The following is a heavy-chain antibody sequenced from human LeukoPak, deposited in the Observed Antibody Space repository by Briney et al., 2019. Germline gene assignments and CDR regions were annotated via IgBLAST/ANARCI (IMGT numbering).Heavy chain of an antibody. CDR1: GGSISGYY. V-gene: IGHV4-59*12. CDR3: ARAVFKGAFDI. Sequence: SQTLSLTCAVSGGSISGYYWSWIRQPPGKGLEWIGYIYSSGSTNYNPSLKSRVTISVDTSKNQFSLKLSSVTAADTAVYYCARAVFKGAFDIWGQGTMVTVSS. D-gene: IGHD1-14*01. CDR2: IYSSGST. J-gene: IGHJ3*02.